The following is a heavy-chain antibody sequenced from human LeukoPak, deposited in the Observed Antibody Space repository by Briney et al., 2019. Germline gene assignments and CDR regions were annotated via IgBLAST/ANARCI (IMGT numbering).Heavy chain of an antibody. J-gene: IGHJ4*02. V-gene: IGHV3-23*01. CDR3: AKGKFMWEPLQYYFDY. CDR2: ISGSGGST. Sequence: SGGSLRLSCAASGFTFSTYSMSWVRQAPGKGLEWVSAISGSGGSTYYADSVKGRFTISRDNSKNTLYLQMNSLRAEDTAVYYCAKGKFMWEPLQYYFDYWGQGTLVTVSS. D-gene: IGHD1-26*01. CDR1: GFTFSTYS.